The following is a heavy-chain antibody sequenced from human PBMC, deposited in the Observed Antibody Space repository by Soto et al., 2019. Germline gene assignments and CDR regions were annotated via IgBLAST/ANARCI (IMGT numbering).Heavy chain of an antibody. Sequence: QVQLVQSGAEVKKPGASVEVSCKASGYTFTGYYMHWVRQAPGQGLEWMGWINPNSGGTNYAQKFQGWVTMTRDTSISTAYMELSRLRSDDTAVYYCARGYCSGCSCQPDDAFDFWGQGTMVTVSS. CDR3: ARGYCSGCSCQPDDAFDF. CDR1: GYTFTGYY. V-gene: IGHV1-2*04. CDR2: INPNSGGT. J-gene: IGHJ3*01. D-gene: IGHD2-15*01.